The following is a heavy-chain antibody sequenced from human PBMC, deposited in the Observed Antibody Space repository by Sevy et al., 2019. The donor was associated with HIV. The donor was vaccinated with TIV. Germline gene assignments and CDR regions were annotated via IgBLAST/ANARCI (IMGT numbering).Heavy chain of an antibody. Sequence: GGSLRLSCAASGFTFSDYYMSWIRQAPGKGLEWVSYISSSGNTIYYADSVKGRFTISRDNAKNPLYLQMNSLRAEDTAVYYCARTVVRGVIGDYYGMDVWGQGTTVTVSS. J-gene: IGHJ6*02. V-gene: IGHV3-11*01. CDR3: ARTVVRGVIGDYYGMDV. D-gene: IGHD3-10*01. CDR1: GFTFSDYY. CDR2: ISSSGNTI.